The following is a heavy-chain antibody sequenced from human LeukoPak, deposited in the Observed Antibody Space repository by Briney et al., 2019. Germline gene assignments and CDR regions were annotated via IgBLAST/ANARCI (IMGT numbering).Heavy chain of an antibody. CDR1: GYTFSTYG. Sequence: ASVKVSCKAYGYTFSTYGISWVRQAPGQGLEWMGWISGYDGNTNYAQKHQGRVTMTTDTSTSTAYMELRSLRSDDTAVYYCATLGDVLRLFPLISLDGMDVWGQGTTVTVSS. J-gene: IGHJ6*02. CDR3: ATLGDVLRLFPLISLDGMDV. CDR2: ISGYDGNT. V-gene: IGHV1-18*01. D-gene: IGHD3-3*01.